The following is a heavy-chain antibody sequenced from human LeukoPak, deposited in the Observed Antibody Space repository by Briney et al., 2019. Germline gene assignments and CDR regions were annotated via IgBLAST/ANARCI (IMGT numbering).Heavy chain of an antibody. CDR2: IYPGDSDT. J-gene: IGHJ4*02. CDR3: ARHRGVHSSSWYGRVDY. V-gene: IGHV5-51*01. D-gene: IGHD6-13*01. Sequence: GESLKISCKGSGYSFTSYWIGWVRQMPGKGLEWMGVIYPGDSDTRYSPSFQGQVTISADKSISTAYLQWSSLKASDTAMYYCARHRGVHSSSWYGRVDYWGQGTLVTVSS. CDR1: GYSFTSYW.